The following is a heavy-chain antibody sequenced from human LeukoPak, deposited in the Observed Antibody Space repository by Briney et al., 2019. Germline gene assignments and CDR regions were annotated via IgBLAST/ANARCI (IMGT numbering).Heavy chain of an antibody. CDR1: GGTFSSYA. Sequence: ASVKVSCKASGGTFSSYAISWVRQAPGQGLEWMGGIIPIFGTANYAQKFQGRVTMTRDTSTSTVYMELSSLRSEDTAVYYCARDFDSSGYYIGYWGQGTLVTVSS. CDR3: ARDFDSSGYYIGY. V-gene: IGHV1-69*05. J-gene: IGHJ4*02. D-gene: IGHD3-22*01. CDR2: IIPIFGTA.